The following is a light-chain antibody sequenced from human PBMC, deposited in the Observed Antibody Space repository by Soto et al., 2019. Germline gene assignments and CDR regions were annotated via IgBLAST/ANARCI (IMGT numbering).Light chain of an antibody. CDR2: GNS. Sequence: QSVLTQPPSVSGAPGQRVTISCTGSSSNIGAGYDVHWYQQLPGTAPKLLIYGNSNRPSGVPDRFSGAQSGTSASLAITGLQAEDEADYYGQSYDSSLSGYVFGTGTKVTVL. CDR3: QSYDSSLSGYV. V-gene: IGLV1-40*01. J-gene: IGLJ1*01. CDR1: SSNIGAGYD.